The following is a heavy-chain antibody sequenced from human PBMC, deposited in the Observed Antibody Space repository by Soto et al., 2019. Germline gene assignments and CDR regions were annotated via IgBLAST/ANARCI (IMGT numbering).Heavy chain of an antibody. CDR3: ARPLGDYVWGSYHPPAYDY. J-gene: IGHJ4*02. Sequence: PGGSLRLSCAASGIIFGGFGMHWVRQAPGKGLEWVAVIWYDGSNKYYADSVKGRFTISRDNSKNTLYLQMNSLRAEDTAVYYWARPLGDYVWGSYHPPAYDYWGQGTLVTVSS. D-gene: IGHD3-16*02. CDR2: IWYDGSNK. V-gene: IGHV3-33*01. CDR1: GIIFGGFG.